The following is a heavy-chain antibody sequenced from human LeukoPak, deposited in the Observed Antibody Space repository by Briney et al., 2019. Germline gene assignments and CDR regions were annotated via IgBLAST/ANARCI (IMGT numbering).Heavy chain of an antibody. J-gene: IGHJ4*02. D-gene: IGHD2-21*02. CDR3: SKKTSYCGGDCYPYYFDH. CDR1: GFAFSSYT. Sequence: GGSLRLSCAASGFAFSSYTMGWVRQAPGKGLEWVSAISGSGGSTYYADSVKGRFTISRDNSKNTLYVQMNSLRAEDTAVYYCSKKTSYCGGDCYPYYFDHWGQGTLVTVSS. CDR2: ISGSGGST. V-gene: IGHV3-23*01.